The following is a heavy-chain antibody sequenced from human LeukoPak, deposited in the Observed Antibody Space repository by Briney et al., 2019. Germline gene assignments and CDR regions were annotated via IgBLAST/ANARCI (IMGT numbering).Heavy chain of an antibody. Sequence: GGSLRLSCAASGFTFSSYSMSWVRQAPGKGLEWVSSISSSSSYIYYADSVKGRFTISRDNAKNSLYLQMNSLRAEDTAVYYCARDQGDGFDIWGQGTMVTVSS. CDR1: GFTFSSYS. CDR3: ARDQGDGFDI. V-gene: IGHV3-21*01. CDR2: ISSSSSYI. J-gene: IGHJ3*02.